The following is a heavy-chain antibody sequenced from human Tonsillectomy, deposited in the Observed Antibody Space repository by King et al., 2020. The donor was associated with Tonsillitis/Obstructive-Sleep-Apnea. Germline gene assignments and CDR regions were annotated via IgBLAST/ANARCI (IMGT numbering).Heavy chain of an antibody. CDR3: AKYLRVLLWFGEFGDAFDI. CDR2: ISGSGGST. Sequence: VQLVESGGGLVQPGGSLRLSCAASGFTFSSYAMSWVRQAPGKGLEWVSAISGSGGSTYYADSVKGRFTISRDNSKNTLYLQMNSLRAEDTAVYYCAKYLRVLLWFGEFGDAFDIWGQGTMVTVSS. J-gene: IGHJ3*02. CDR1: GFTFSSYA. D-gene: IGHD3-10*01. V-gene: IGHV3-23*04.